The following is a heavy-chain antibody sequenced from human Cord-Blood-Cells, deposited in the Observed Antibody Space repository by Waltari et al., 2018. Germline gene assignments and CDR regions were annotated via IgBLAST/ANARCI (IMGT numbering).Heavy chain of an antibody. D-gene: IGHD1-26*01. CDR3: ARGVVSGSYWFDP. Sequence: QVQLVQSGAEVKKPGASVKVSCKDSGYTFTGYYMHWVRQAPGQGVEWMGGINPSMGGTKYSQKFQGRVTMTRDTSISTAYMELGGLRSDDTAVYYCARGVVSGSYWFDPWGQGTLVTVSS. J-gene: IGHJ5*02. V-gene: IGHV1-2*02. CDR2: INPSMGGT. CDR1: GYTFTGYY.